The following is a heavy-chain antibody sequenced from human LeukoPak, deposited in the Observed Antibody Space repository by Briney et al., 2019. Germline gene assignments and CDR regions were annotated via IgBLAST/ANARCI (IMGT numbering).Heavy chain of an antibody. CDR3: ARGQLVRVYNWFDP. D-gene: IGHD6-6*01. V-gene: IGHV4-61*02. CDR1: GGSISSGSYY. J-gene: IGHJ5*02. Sequence: PSETLSLTCTVSGGSISSGSYYWSWIRQPAGKGLEWIVRIYTSGSTNYNPSLKSRVTIPVDASKNQFSLKLSAVTAADTAVYYCARGQLVRVYNWFDPWGQGTLVTVSS. CDR2: IYTSGST.